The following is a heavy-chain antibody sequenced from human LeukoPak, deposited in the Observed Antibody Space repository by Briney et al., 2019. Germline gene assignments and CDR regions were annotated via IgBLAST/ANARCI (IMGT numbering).Heavy chain of an antibody. D-gene: IGHD1-26*01. CDR1: GGSISSYY. CDR2: IHYSGST. Sequence: SETLSLTCTVSGGSISSYYWSWIRQPPGKGLEWIGYIHYSGSTNYNPSLKSRVTISVDTSKNQFSLKLSSVTAADTAVYYCARVSVGAVRYWFDPWGQGTLVTVSS. CDR3: ARVSVGAVRYWFDP. V-gene: IGHV4-59*01. J-gene: IGHJ5*02.